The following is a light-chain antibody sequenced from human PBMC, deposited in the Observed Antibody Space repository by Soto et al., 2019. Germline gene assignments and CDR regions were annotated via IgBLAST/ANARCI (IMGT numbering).Light chain of an antibody. Sequence: IVMTQSAATLSVSPGERATLSCGASQSVSSNLAWYQQKPGQAPRLLIYGASTRATGIPARFSGSGSGTEFTLTISSLQSEDFAVYYCQQYNNWPLYTFGQGTKVDI. V-gene: IGKV3-15*01. J-gene: IGKJ2*01. CDR1: QSVSSN. CDR3: QQYNNWPLYT. CDR2: GAS.